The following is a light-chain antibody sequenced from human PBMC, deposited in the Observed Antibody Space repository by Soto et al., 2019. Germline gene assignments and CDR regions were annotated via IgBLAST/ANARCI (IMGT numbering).Light chain of an antibody. V-gene: IGLV2-14*03. CDR3: CSYTSSTTLGVI. CDR2: DVS. Sequence: QSALTQPASVSGSPGQSITISCTGSSSDVGGFNYVSWYQQHPGKAPKLVIYDVSNRPSGISDRFSGSKSGNTASLTISGPQAEDEADYHCCSYTSSTTLGVIFGGGTKLTVL. J-gene: IGLJ2*01. CDR1: SSDVGGFNY.